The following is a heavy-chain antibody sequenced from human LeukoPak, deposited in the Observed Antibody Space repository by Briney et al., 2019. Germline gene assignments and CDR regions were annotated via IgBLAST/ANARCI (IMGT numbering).Heavy chain of an antibody. V-gene: IGHV1-46*01. J-gene: IGHJ5*02. CDR3: AIAIGLMITFRGVT. D-gene: IGHD3-16*01. Sequence: ASVKVSCMASGYTFTSDYMHWVRQAPGQGLEWMGIINPSGGSTSYAQKFQGRVTMTRDTSTSTVYMELSSLRSEDTAVYYCAIAIGLMITFRGVTWGQGTLVTVSP. CDR1: GYTFTSDY. CDR2: INPSGGST.